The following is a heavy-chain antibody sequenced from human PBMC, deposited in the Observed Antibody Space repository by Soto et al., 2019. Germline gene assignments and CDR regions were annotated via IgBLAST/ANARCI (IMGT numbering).Heavy chain of an antibody. Sequence: ASVKVSCKASGYTFTSYDINWVRQAPGQGLEWVGWVNPNSGNTGYAQKFQGRVTMTKNTSISTAYMELSSLRSEDTAVYYCAREGYSSSSGPRGNWFDPWGQGTLVTVSS. CDR2: VNPNSGNT. D-gene: IGHD6-6*01. CDR3: AREGYSSSSGPRGNWFDP. CDR1: GYTFTSYD. V-gene: IGHV1-8*01. J-gene: IGHJ5*02.